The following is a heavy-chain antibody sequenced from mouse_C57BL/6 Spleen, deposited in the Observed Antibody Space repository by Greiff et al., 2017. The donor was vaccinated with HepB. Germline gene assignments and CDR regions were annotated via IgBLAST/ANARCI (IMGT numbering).Heavy chain of an antibody. J-gene: IGHJ2*01. V-gene: IGHV1-75*01. Sequence: SGPELVKPGASVKISCKASGYTFTDYYINWVKQRPGQGLEWIGWIFPGSGSTYYNEKFKGKATLTVDKSSSTAYMLLSSLTSEDSAVYFCAKDSSGYTGYFDYWGQGTTLTVSS. CDR2: IFPGSGST. CDR1: GYTFTDYY. D-gene: IGHD3-2*02. CDR3: AKDSSGYTGYFDY.